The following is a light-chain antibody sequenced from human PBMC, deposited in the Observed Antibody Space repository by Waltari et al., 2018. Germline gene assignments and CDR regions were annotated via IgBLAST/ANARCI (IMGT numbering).Light chain of an antibody. CDR1: SSDVGNYNL. CDR3: CSYASSSNVL. CDR2: EGS. V-gene: IGLV2-23*01. Sequence: QSALTQPASVSGSPGQSITISCTGTSSDVGNYNLVSWYQQYPGKAPKRMIYEGSKRPSGVSNRFSGSKSGNTASRTISGLQAEDEADYYCCSYASSSNVLVGGGTKLTVL. J-gene: IGLJ2*01.